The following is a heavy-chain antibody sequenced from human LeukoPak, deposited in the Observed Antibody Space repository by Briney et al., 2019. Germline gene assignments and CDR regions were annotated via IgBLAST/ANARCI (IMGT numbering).Heavy chain of an antibody. Sequence: GGSLRLSCAASGFTFSSYGMHWVRQARGKGLEWLAVIWYDGTNKNYADSVKGRFSISRDNSKTTRYLQMTSLRAEDTAVYYRARDWIRGSNNYYYGMEVWGQGTTVTVSS. CDR1: GFTFSSYG. J-gene: IGHJ6*02. CDR3: ARDWIRGSNNYYYGMEV. V-gene: IGHV3-33*01. CDR2: IWYDGTNK. D-gene: IGHD5-18*01.